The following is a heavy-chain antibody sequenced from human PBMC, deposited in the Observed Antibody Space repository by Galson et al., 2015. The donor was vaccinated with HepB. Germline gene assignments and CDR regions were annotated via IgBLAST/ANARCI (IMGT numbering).Heavy chain of an antibody. Sequence: SVKVSCKASGYTFTSYAMNWVRQAPGQGLEWMGWINTNTGNPTYAQGFTGRFVFSLDTSVSTAYLQISSLKAEDTAVYYCAIQSRLQLVRRLTLDYWGQGTLVTVSS. CDR2: INTNTGNP. CDR1: GYTFTSYA. J-gene: IGHJ4*02. CDR3: AIQSRLQLVRRLTLDY. V-gene: IGHV7-4-1*02. D-gene: IGHD6-13*01.